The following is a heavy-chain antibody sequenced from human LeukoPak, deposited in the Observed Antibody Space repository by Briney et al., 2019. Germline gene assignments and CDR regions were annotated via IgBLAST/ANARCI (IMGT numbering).Heavy chain of an antibody. D-gene: IGHD1-26*01. J-gene: IGHJ3*02. CDR1: GLIFSSYW. CDR2: IKKDGSEM. V-gene: IGHV3-7*01. CDR3: ARQETSSYNGAFDI. Sequence: GGSLRLSCAASGLIFSSYWMSWVRQAPGKGLEWVANIKKDGSEMYYADSVKGRFTISRDNAKNSLYLQMNSLRADDTAVYHCARQETSSYNGAFDIWGQGTMVTVSS.